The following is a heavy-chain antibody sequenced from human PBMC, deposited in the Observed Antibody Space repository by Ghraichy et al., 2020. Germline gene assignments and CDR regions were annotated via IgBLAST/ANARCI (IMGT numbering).Heavy chain of an antibody. CDR3: ARDRDPNFFDP. CDR2: IVPSVGST. D-gene: IGHD3-3*01. J-gene: IGHJ5*02. Sequence: SVKVSCTASGISFSGFAVSWVRQVPGQGLQWMGGIVPSVGSTVYAQKFQARVTISADEMTTRAYLELTSLTSEDTAIYYCARDRDPNFFDPWGQGTLVIVSS. V-gene: IGHV1-69*13. CDR1: GISFSGFA.